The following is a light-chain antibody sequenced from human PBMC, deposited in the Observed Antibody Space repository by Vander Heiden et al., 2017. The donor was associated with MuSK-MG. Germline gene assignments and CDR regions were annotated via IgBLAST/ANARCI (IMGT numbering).Light chain of an antibody. Sequence: DIQMTQSPSTLSASVGDRVTITCRASQSISNWLAWYQQKPGTAPKLLIYDASNWESGVPSRFSGSGYGKEFTLTISSRQLDDFASYYCQQDENYWSWTFGQGTKVEIK. CDR1: QSISNW. V-gene: IGKV1-5*01. CDR3: QQDENYWSWT. CDR2: DAS. J-gene: IGKJ1*01.